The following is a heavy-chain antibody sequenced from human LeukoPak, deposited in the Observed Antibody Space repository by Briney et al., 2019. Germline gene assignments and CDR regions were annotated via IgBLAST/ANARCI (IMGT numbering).Heavy chain of an antibody. CDR2: IKSKTDGGTT. D-gene: IGHD2-21*02. CDR1: GFTFSNAW. J-gene: IGHJ4*02. V-gene: IGHV3-15*01. Sequence: PGGSLRLSCAASGFTFSNAWMSWVRQAPGKGLEWVGRIKSKTDGGTTDYAAPVKGRFTISRDDSKNTLYLQMNSLKTEDTAVYYCTTELVYCGGDCYSGYWGQGTLVTVSS. CDR3: TTELVYCGGDCYSGY.